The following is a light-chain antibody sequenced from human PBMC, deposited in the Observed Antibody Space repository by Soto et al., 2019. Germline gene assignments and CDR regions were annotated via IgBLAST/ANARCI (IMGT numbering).Light chain of an antibody. Sequence: QSVLTQPPSVSGAPGQRVTISCTGSSSSIGAGYDVHWYHQLPGAAPKLLVSGNNNRPSGVPDRFSASKSGTSASLAITGLQTEDEAQYYCQSYDSRLTAYVFATGTKLTVL. CDR3: QSYDSRLTAYV. CDR2: GNN. J-gene: IGLJ1*01. V-gene: IGLV1-40*01. CDR1: SSSIGAGYD.